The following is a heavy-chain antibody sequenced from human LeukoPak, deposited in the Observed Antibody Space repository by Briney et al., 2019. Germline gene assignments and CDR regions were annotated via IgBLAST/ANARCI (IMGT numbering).Heavy chain of an antibody. CDR2: IYHSGST. D-gene: IGHD3-10*01. J-gene: IGHJ4*02. CDR3: ARSGSYYPFDY. CDR1: GYSISSGYY. V-gene: IGHV4-38-2*01. Sequence: SETLSLTCAVSGYSISSGYYWGWIRQPPGKGLEWIGSIYHSGSTYYNPSLKSRVTISVDTSKNQFPLKLSSVTAADTAVYYCARSGSYYPFDYWGQGTLVTVSS.